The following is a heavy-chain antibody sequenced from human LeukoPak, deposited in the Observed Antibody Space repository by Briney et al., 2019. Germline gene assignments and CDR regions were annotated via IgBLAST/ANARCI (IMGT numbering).Heavy chain of an antibody. D-gene: IGHD6-19*01. Sequence: PGGSLRLSCAASGFTFSTYWMHWVRQAPGTGLVWVSLINSDGSSTNYADSVKGRFTISRDNSKNTLYLQMNSLRAEDTAMYYCAKVKSGSAWDCFDYWGQGTLVTVSS. CDR2: INSDGSST. J-gene: IGHJ4*02. CDR3: AKVKSGSAWDCFDY. CDR1: GFTFSTYW. V-gene: IGHV3-74*01.